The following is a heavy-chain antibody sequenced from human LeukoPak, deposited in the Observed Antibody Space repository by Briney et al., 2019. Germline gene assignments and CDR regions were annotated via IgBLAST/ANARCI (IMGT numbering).Heavy chain of an antibody. CDR3: ARDFLGYCSGGSCSDY. D-gene: IGHD2-15*01. CDR2: MNPNSGNT. J-gene: IGHJ4*02. CDR1: GYTFTSYD. Sequence: ASVKVSCKASGYTFTSYDINWVRQATGQGLEWMGWMNPNSGNTGYAQKFQGRVTMTRNTSISTAYMELSSLRSVDTAVYYCARDFLGYCSGGSCSDYWGQGTLVTVSS. V-gene: IGHV1-8*01.